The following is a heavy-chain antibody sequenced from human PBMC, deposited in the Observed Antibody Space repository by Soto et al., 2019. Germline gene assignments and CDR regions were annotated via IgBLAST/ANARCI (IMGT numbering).Heavy chain of an antibody. J-gene: IGHJ6*02. D-gene: IGHD3-22*01. V-gene: IGHV1-18*01. CDR2: ISPYNDDT. Sequence: SVKVSCKASGYTFSSYGINWVRQAPGQGLEWLGWISPYNDDTKYAQMLQGRVTMTTDTSSRTAYMALRSLRSDDTAVYFCARGGYYDSSGSRNYHYYGMDVWGQGTTVTVSS. CDR1: GYTFSSYG. CDR3: ARGGYYDSSGSRNYHYYGMDV.